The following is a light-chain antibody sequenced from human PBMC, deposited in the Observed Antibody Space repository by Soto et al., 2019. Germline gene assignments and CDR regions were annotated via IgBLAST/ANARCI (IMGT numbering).Light chain of an antibody. CDR1: QSVSSSY. J-gene: IGKJ2*01. CDR3: QQYGRSPPFT. Sequence: ELVLTQSPGTLSLSPGERATLSCRASQSVSSSYLAWYQQKPGQAPRLLIYGASNRATGIPDRFSGSGSGTDFTLTISRLEPEDFEVYFYQQYGRSPPFTFGQGTKVEIK. CDR2: GAS. V-gene: IGKV3-20*01.